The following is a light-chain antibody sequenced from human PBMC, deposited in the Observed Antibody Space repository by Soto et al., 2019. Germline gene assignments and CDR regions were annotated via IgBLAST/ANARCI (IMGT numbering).Light chain of an antibody. Sequence: QSALTQPASVSGSPGQSITISCTGTSSDVGCYNHVSWYQHYPGKAPKLILFAVSDRTSGGSHRFSGSKYGNTASLTISGLQAEDEADYYCCSYTSLSTVVFGGGTKLTVL. V-gene: IGLV2-14*01. CDR2: AVS. CDR1: SSDVGCYNH. CDR3: CSYTSLSTVV. J-gene: IGLJ2*01.